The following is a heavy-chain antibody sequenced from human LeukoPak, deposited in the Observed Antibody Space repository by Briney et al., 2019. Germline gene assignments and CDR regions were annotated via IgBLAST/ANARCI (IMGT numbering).Heavy chain of an antibody. J-gene: IGHJ4*02. D-gene: IGHD2-21*02. CDR1: GFTFSSYS. CDR2: ISSSSSYI. V-gene: IGHV3-21*01. Sequence: GGSLRLSCAASGFTFSSYSMNWVRQAPGKGLEWVSSISSSSSYIYYADSVKGRFTISRDNAKNSLYLQMNSLRAEDTAVYYCARHIVVVTAMIHYFDYWGQGTLVTVSS. CDR3: ARHIVVVTAMIHYFDY.